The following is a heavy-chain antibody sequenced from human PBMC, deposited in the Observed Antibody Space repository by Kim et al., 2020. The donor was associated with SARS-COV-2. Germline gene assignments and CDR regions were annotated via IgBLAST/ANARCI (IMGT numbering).Heavy chain of an antibody. J-gene: IGHJ6*03. V-gene: IGHV3-30*02. Sequence: SVKGRFTISIDNSKNTLYLQSNSLRAEDTAVYYCAKGGIVGARGHYYMDVWGKGTTVTVSS. D-gene: IGHD1-26*01. CDR3: AKGGIVGARGHYYMDV.